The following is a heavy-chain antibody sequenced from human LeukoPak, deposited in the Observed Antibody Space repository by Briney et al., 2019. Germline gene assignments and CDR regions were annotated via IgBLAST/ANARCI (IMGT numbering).Heavy chain of an antibody. CDR2: ISYDGRNK. CDR3: ARDYVSGSFGP. V-gene: IGHV3-30*04. J-gene: IGHJ5*02. D-gene: IGHD3-10*01. CDR1: GFTFSSYA. Sequence: GGSLRLSCVASGFTFSSYAMHWVRQAPGKGLEWVAVISYDGRNKKYADSVKGRFTISRDNAKNTVYLQMNSLRAEDTAVYYCARDYVSGSFGPWGQGTLVTVSS.